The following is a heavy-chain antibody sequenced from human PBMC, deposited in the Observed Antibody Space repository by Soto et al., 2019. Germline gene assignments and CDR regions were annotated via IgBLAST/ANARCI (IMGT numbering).Heavy chain of an antibody. D-gene: IGHD6-19*01. CDR3: ARDSSGWFGPHFDY. CDR1: GFTFSSYS. V-gene: IGHV3-66*01. Sequence: PGGSLRLSCAASGFTFSSYSMNWVRQAPGKGLEWVSVIYSGGSTFYADSVRGRFTISRDNAKNSLYLQMNSLRDEDTAVYYCARDSSGWFGPHFDYWGQGTLVTVSS. J-gene: IGHJ4*02. CDR2: IYSGGST.